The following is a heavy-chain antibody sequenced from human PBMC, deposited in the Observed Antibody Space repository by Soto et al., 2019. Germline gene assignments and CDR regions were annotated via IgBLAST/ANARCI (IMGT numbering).Heavy chain of an antibody. J-gene: IGHJ4*02. V-gene: IGHV3-15*01. D-gene: IGHD3-16*01. CDR3: STALRRDSALGAY. CDR2: IRSNADGGTA. Sequence: GGFLRLSCAASGFTFSSYAMSWVRQSPGKGLQWIGRIRSNADGGTADLAATVRGRFSISRDDSTDTLYLQLNSLQLDDTAVYFCSTALRRDSALGAYWGQGTLVTVSS. CDR1: GFTFSSYA.